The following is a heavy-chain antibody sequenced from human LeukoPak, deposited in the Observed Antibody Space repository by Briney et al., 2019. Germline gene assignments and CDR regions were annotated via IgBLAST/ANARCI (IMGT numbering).Heavy chain of an antibody. CDR2: ICSSSSSATV. V-gene: IGHV3-48*01. CDR1: GFTFSSYS. CDR3: ARDHISVAGPFDP. J-gene: IGHJ5*02. D-gene: IGHD6-19*01. Sequence: GGSLRLSCAASGFTFSSYSMSWVRQAPGKGLEWISYICSSSSSATVFYADSVRGRFTISRDYDRNLLYLQMNSLRAEDTAVYYCARDHISVAGPFDPWGQGTLVTVSS.